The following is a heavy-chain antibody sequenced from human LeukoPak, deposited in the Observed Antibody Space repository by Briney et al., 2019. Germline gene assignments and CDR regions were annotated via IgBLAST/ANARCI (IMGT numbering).Heavy chain of an antibody. CDR2: IWYDGSNK. CDR1: GFTFSSYG. J-gene: IGHJ4*02. V-gene: IGHV3-33*06. CDR3: AKDYGSGWYYYFDY. Sequence: GRSLRLSCAASGFTFSSYGMHWVRQAPGKGLEWVAVIWYDGSNKYYADSVKGRFTISRDNSKNTLYLQMNSLRAEDTAVYYCAKDYGSGWYYYFDYWGQGTPVTVSS. D-gene: IGHD6-19*01.